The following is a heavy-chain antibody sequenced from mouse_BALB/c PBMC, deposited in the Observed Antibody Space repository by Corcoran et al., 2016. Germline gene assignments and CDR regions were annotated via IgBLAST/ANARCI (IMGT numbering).Heavy chain of an antibody. CDR2: IDPANGNT. CDR1: GFNIKDTY. D-gene: IGHD1-1*01. CDR3: AFYYGTYYFDY. J-gene: IGHJ2*01. V-gene: IGHV14-3*02. Sequence: EVQLQQSGAELVKPGASVKLSCTASGFNIKDTYMHWVKQRPEQGLEWIGRIDPANGNTKYDPKFQGKATITADTSSNTAYLQLSSLTSEDTAVYYCAFYYGTYYFDYWGQGTTLTVSS.